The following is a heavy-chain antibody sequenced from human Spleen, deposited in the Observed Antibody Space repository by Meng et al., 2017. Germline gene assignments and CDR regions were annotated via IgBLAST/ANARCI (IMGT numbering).Heavy chain of an antibody. CDR1: GFAFSTYN. D-gene: IGHD4-17*01. J-gene: IGHJ4*02. CDR3: ARARYGDYFDY. V-gene: IGHV3-30*04. Sequence: GKSLKISCAASGFAFSTYNMHWVRQAPGKALEWVAVISYDGNDYYYADSVKGRLTISRDNPKNTLFLQINSLRADDTAVYYCARARYGDYFDYWGQGTLVTVSS. CDR2: ISYDGNDY.